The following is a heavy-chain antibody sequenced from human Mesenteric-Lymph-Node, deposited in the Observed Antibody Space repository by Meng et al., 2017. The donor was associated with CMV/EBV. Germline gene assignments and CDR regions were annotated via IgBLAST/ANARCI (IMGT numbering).Heavy chain of an antibody. V-gene: IGHV4-59*12. CDR2: IYYTGST. CDR1: GGSISSYY. D-gene: IGHD3-3*01. Sequence: SETLSLTCTVSGGSISSYYWSWIRQPPGKGLEWIGNIYYTGSTNYNPSLKSRVTISVDTSKNQFSLKLSSVTAADTAVYYCARDSPFTIFGMNWFDPWGQGTLVTVSS. CDR3: ARDSPFTIFGMNWFDP. J-gene: IGHJ5*02.